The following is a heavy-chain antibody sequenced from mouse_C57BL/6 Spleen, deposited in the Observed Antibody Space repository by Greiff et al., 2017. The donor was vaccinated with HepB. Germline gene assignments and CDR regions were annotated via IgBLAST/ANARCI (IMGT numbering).Heavy chain of an antibody. J-gene: IGHJ2*01. Sequence: QVQLKESGPGLVQPSQSLSITCTVSGFSLTSYGVHWVRQSPGKGLEWLGVIWSGGSTDYNAAFISRLSISKDNSKSQVFFKMNSLQADDTAIYYCARNPVGRGYFDYWGQGTTLTVSS. CDR1: GFSLTSYG. CDR2: IWSGGST. CDR3: ARNPVGRGYFDY. D-gene: IGHD4-1*01. V-gene: IGHV2-2*01.